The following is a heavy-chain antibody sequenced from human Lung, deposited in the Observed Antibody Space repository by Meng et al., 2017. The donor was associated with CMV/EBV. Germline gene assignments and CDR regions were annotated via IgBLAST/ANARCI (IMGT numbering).Heavy chain of an antibody. D-gene: IGHD6-13*01. CDR2: ISWDGGST. J-gene: IGHJ6*02. Sequence: SXAASGFTFDDHAMHWVRQAPGKGLEWISLISWDGGSTYYADSVKGRFTTSRDNSENSLYLQINSLRVEDTAVYYCAKATVSAAGFPHMDVWGQGTXVTVSS. CDR3: AKATVSAAGFPHMDV. CDR1: GFTFDDHA. V-gene: IGHV3-43D*03.